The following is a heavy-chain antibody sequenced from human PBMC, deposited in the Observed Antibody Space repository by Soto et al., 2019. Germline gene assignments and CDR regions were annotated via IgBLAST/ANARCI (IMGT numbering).Heavy chain of an antibody. CDR3: ATTPGGAAY. Sequence: SQRVRKAVVGGNSVAYGSRRIRQAPGKGLEWVADISYNGKYEYYADSVKGRFTISRDNSKSTLYLQMNSLTPEDTAVYYCATTPGGAAYWGQGTLVTVYS. J-gene: IGHJ4*02. CDR1: GGNSVAYG. CDR2: ISYNGKYE. V-gene: IGHV3-30*03. D-gene: IGHD2-15*01.